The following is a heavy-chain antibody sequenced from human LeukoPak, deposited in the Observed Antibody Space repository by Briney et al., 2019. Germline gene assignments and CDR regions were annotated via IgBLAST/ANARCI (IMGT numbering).Heavy chain of an antibody. V-gene: IGHV3-53*01. Sequence: GGSLRLSCAASGFTVSSNYMSWVRQAPGKGLEWVSVIYSGGSTYYADSVKGRFTISRDNSKNTLYLQMNSLRAEDTAVYYCARVVRGSDFDYWGQGTLVTVSS. D-gene: IGHD3-16*01. CDR3: ARVVRGSDFDY. CDR2: IYSGGST. J-gene: IGHJ4*02. CDR1: GFTVSSNY.